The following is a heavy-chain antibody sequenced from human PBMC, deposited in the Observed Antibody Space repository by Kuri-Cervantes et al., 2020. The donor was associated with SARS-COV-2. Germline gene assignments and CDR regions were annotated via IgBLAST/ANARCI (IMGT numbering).Heavy chain of an antibody. CDR2: IIPIFGTA. V-gene: IGHV1-69*05. CDR1: GGTFSSYA. CDR3: ARVAKTKRIYFYYYMDV. D-gene: IGHD5-12*01. J-gene: IGHJ6*03. Sequence: SVKVSCKASGGTFSSYAISWVRQAPGQGLEWMGGIIPIFGTANYAQKFQGRVTITTDTSTSTAYMELRSLRSDDTAVYYCARVAKTKRIYFYYYMDVWGKGTTVTVSS.